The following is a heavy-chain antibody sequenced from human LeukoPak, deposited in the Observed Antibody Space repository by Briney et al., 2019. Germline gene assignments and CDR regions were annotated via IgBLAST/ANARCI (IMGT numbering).Heavy chain of an antibody. J-gene: IGHJ2*01. CDR1: GGSISSYY. CDR2: IYYSGST. CDR3: ARDASLRYFDWLLYWYFDL. D-gene: IGHD3-9*01. V-gene: IGHV4-59*01. Sequence: PSETLSLTCTVSGGSISSYYWSWIRQPPGKGLEWIGYIYYSGSTNYNPSLKSRVTISVDTSKNQFSLKLSSVTAADTAVYYCARDASLRYFDWLLYWYFDLWGRGTLVTVSS.